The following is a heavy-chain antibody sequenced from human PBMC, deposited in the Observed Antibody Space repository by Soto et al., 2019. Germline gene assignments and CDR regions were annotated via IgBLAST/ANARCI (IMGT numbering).Heavy chain of an antibody. Sequence: VQLVESGGGVVQPGRSLRLSCAASGFTFSDYAMHWVRQAPGKGLEWVAVVSHDGRNTHYADCVKGRFTISRDSSQNTVSLEMTSLRAEDTAVYYCAKGGRQWLVTSDFNYWGQGALVTVSS. D-gene: IGHD6-19*01. CDR1: GFTFSDYA. CDR2: VSHDGRNT. CDR3: AKGGRQWLVTSDFNY. V-gene: IGHV3-30*18. J-gene: IGHJ4*02.